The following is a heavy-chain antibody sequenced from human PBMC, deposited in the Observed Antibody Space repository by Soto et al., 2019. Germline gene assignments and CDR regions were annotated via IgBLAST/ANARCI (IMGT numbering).Heavy chain of an antibody. CDR1: GYTLTELS. CDR2: FDPEDGET. Sequence: ASVKVSCKVSGYTLTELSMHWVRQAPGKGVEWMGGFDPEDGETIYAQKFQGRVTMTEDTSTDTAYMELSSLRSEDTAVYYCATDRDYYDSSGPFDYWGQGTLVTVSS. V-gene: IGHV1-24*01. J-gene: IGHJ4*02. D-gene: IGHD3-22*01. CDR3: ATDRDYYDSSGPFDY.